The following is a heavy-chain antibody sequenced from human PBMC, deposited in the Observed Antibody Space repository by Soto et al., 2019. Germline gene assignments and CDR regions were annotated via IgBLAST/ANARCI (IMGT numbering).Heavy chain of an antibody. D-gene: IGHD3-10*01. J-gene: IGHJ4*02. CDR2: ISYDGSNK. Sequence: QVQLVESGGGVVQPGRSLRLSCAASGFTFSSYGMHWVRQAPGKGLEWVALISYDGSNKYYADSVKGRFTISRDNSKNTLFLQMNSLRTDDTAVYFCTKGGRMVRPIDYWGQGTLVTVSS. CDR3: TKGGRMVRPIDY. V-gene: IGHV3-30*18. CDR1: GFTFSSYG.